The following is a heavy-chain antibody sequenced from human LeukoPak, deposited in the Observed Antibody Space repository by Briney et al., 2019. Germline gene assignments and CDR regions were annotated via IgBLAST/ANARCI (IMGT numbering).Heavy chain of an antibody. CDR1: GFTFSTCA. J-gene: IGHJ6*02. D-gene: IGHD1-14*01. V-gene: IGHV3-23*01. Sequence: GGSLRLSCAASGFTFSTCAMSWVRQAPGKGLEWVSGISGTTSGTYYADSVKGRFTISRDNSKNTLFLQVNSLRAKDTAVYYCAKVRTYFYHGLDVWGQGTTVTVSS. CDR3: AKVRTYFYHGLDV. CDR2: ISGTTSGT.